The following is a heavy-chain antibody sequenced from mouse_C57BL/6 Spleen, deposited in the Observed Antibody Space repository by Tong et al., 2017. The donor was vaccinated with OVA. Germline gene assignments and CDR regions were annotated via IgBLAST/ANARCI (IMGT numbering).Heavy chain of an antibody. V-gene: IGHV1-26*01. Sequence: EVQLQESGPELVKPGASVKISCKASGYTFTDYYMNWVKQSHGKSLEWIGDINPNNGGTSYNQKFKGKATLTVDKSSSTAYMELRSLTSEDSAVYYCARTYYYGSSSCFAYWGQGTLVTVSA. CDR2: INPNNGGT. D-gene: IGHD1-1*01. CDR1: GYTFTDYY. CDR3: ARTYYYGSSSCFAY. J-gene: IGHJ3*01.